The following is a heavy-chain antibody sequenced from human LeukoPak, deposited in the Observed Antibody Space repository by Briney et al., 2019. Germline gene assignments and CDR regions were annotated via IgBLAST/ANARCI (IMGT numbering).Heavy chain of an antibody. CDR1: GFTFSNYA. CDR2: ISGTGGST. Sequence: GGSLRLSCAASGFTFSNYAMSWVRQAPGKGLEWVSAISGTGGSTYYADSVKGRFTIPRDNSKNTLYLQMNSLRAEDTAVYYCAKGRGWYPNWFDPWGQGTLVTVSS. D-gene: IGHD6-19*01. V-gene: IGHV3-23*01. J-gene: IGHJ5*02. CDR3: AKGRGWYPNWFDP.